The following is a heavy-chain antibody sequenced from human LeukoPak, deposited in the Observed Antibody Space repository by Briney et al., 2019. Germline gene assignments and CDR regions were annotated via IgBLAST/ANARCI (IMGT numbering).Heavy chain of an antibody. CDR2: INHSGST. V-gene: IGHV4-34*01. CDR3: AGGGGSYASMAFDY. CDR1: GGSFSGYY. Sequence: SSETLSLTCAVYGGSFSGYYWSWLRQPPGKGLEWIGEINHSGSTNYNPSLKSRVTISVDTSKNQFSLKLSSVTAADTAVYYCAGGGGSYASMAFDYWGQGTLVTVSS. J-gene: IGHJ4*02. D-gene: IGHD1-26*01.